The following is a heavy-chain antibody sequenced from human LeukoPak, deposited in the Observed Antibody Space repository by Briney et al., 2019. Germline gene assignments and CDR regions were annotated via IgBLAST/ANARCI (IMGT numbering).Heavy chain of an antibody. V-gene: IGHV4-59*01. CDR3: ARGGGDYYYYYYLDV. CDR2: IYYSGST. J-gene: IGHJ6*03. CDR1: YGSISGYY. D-gene: IGHD3-10*01. Sequence: SETLSLTCTDSYGSISGYYWSWIRQPPGKGLDWIGYIYYSGSTKYNPSLKSRVTISLDTSKNQFSLMLSSVTAADTAVYYCARGGGDYYYYYYLDVWGKGTTVTVSS.